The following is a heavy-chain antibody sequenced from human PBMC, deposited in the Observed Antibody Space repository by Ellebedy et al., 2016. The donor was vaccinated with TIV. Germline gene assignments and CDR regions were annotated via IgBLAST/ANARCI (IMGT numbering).Heavy chain of an antibody. CDR3: AVSSGFSDYAFDS. J-gene: IGHJ4*02. Sequence: GESLKISCAASGFTFSDHYMDWVRQAPGKGLEWVANIKQTGSEKYYVDSVKGRFTISRDNAKDSLHLQMNSLRAEDTAVYYCAVSSGFSDYAFDSWGQGTLVTVSS. D-gene: IGHD5-12*01. V-gene: IGHV3-7*01. CDR1: GFTFSDHY. CDR2: IKQTGSEK.